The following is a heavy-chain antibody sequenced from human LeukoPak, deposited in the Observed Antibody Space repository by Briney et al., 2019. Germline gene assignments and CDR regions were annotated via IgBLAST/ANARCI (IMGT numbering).Heavy chain of an antibody. J-gene: IGHJ4*02. V-gene: IGHV4-4*07. CDR3: ARENSGSYREFDY. Sequence: PSETLSLTCAVHGYSLTNHYWTWIRQPAGKGLEWIGRIYPSGSTNYNPSLKSRVTMSVDTSKNQFSLKLSSVTAADTAVYYCARENSGSYREFDYWGQGTLVTVSS. D-gene: IGHD1-26*01. CDR1: GYSLTNHY. CDR2: IYPSGST.